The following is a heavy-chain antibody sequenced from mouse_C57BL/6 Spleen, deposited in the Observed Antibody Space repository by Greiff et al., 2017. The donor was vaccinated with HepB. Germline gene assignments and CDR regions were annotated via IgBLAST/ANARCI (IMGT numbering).Heavy chain of an antibody. CDR2: ISSGSSTI. CDR3: ARLIYYYGSSSYYAMDY. V-gene: IGHV5-17*01. D-gene: IGHD1-1*01. J-gene: IGHJ4*01. Sequence: VQLKESGGGLVKPGGSLKLSCAASGFTFSDYGMHWVRQAPEKGLEWVAYISSGSSTIYYADTVKGRFTISRDNAKNTLFLQMTSLRSEDTAMYYCARLIYYYGSSSYYAMDYWGQGTSVTVSS. CDR1: GFTFSDYG.